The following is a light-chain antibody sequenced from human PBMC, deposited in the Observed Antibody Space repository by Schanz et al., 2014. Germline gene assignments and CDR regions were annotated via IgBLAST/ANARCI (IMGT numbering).Light chain of an antibody. Sequence: DIQMTQSPSSLSASLGDRVTITCRASQSIGNFLNWYQQKAGKAPKLLIYAASTLQSGVPSRFSGSGSGTDFTFTISSLQPEDIATYYCQQYDNLSSFAQGTRLEIK. V-gene: IGKV1-33*01. J-gene: IGKJ5*01. CDR1: QSIGNF. CDR2: AAS. CDR3: QQYDNLSS.